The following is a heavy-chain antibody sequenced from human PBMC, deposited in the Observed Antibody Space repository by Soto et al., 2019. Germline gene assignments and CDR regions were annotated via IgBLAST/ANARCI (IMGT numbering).Heavy chain of an antibody. V-gene: IGHV4-30-4*01. J-gene: IGHJ4*02. CDR2: IYDGGRT. CDR3: ARGPSGDKVDS. D-gene: IGHD7-27*01. Sequence: QVQLQESGPGLVKPSQTLSLTCTVSGGSISTVDYWWSWIRQSPDMGLEWIGHIYDGGRTYNNPSLESXXTXSXXTSKSQLSLTWSSVSAADTAVYYCARGPSGDKVDSWGQGTLVTVSS. CDR1: GGSISTVDYW.